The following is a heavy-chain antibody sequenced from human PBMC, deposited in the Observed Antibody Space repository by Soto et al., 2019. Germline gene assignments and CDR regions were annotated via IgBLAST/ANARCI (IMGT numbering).Heavy chain of an antibody. CDR3: ARGGSGWGIDC. CDR1: GFSVSSNY. V-gene: IGHV3-53*01. Sequence: EVQLVESGGGLIQPGGSLRLSCAASGFSVSSNYMTWVRQAPGKGLEWVSVIYSGGNTYYADSVKGRFTISRDNPKNTLYLQMNSLRAEDTAVYYCARGGSGWGIDCWGQGTLVTVSS. J-gene: IGHJ4*02. CDR2: IYSGGNT. D-gene: IGHD6-19*01.